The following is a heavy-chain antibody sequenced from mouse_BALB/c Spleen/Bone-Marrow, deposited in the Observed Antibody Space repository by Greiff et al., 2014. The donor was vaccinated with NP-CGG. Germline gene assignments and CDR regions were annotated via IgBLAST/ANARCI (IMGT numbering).Heavy chain of an antibody. Sequence: VKLQESGPELVKPGASVKISCTGSGYAFSSSWMNWVKQRPGQGLEWIGRIYPGDGNTNSNGRFKGKATMTADISSNTAYMQLSSLSTVLSAVYFDARSAYYGSSYTTMDYWGQGTSVTVSS. CDR3: ARSAYYGSSYTTMDY. V-gene: IGHV1-82*01. CDR1: GYAFSSSW. D-gene: IGHD1-1*01. CDR2: IYPGDGNT. J-gene: IGHJ4*01.